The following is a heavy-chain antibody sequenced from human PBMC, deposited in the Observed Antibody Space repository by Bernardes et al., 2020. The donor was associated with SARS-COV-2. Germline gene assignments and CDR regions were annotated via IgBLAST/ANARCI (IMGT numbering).Heavy chain of an antibody. V-gene: IGHV3-23*01. CDR1: GFTFSSYA. CDR3: AKDQRSAEEPRAYYFDS. J-gene: IGHJ4*02. Sequence: GGSLRLSCTGPGFTFSSYAMSWVRQAPGAGLEWVPGIKSGGGSTYYAGSVKGRFTISRDNSKNTLYLQMNSLRAEDTAVYYCAKDQRSAEEPRAYYFDSWGRGTLVSVSS. CDR2: IKSGGGST. D-gene: IGHD6-25*01.